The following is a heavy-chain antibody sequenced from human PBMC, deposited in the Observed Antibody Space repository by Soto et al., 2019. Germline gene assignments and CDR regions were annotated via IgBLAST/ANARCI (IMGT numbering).Heavy chain of an antibody. Sequence: ASVKVSCTASGYTFTNSAIPWVRQAPGQGLEWMGWINAYNGNTNYAQKLQGRVTMTTDTSTSTAYMELRSLRSDDTAVYYCAREVVVVPAANNWFDPRGKETLVTLSS. CDR3: AREVVVVPAANNWFDP. CDR1: GYTFTNSA. V-gene: IGHV1-18*01. CDR2: INAYNGNT. J-gene: IGHJ5*02. D-gene: IGHD2-2*01.